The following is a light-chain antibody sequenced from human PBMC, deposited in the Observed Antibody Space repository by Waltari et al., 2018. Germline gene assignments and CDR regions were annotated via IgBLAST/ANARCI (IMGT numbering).Light chain of an antibody. CDR1: SSNIGAGYD. CDR2: RNN. Sequence: QSVLTQPPSVSGAPGQRVTISCTGSSSNIGAGYDAHWYQQPPGTAPNLLIYRNNQRPSGVPDRFSGSQSGTSASLAISGLRSEDEAVYYCAAWDDSHYVFGTGTKVTVL. J-gene: IGLJ1*01. CDR3: AAWDDSHYV. V-gene: IGLV1-47*01.